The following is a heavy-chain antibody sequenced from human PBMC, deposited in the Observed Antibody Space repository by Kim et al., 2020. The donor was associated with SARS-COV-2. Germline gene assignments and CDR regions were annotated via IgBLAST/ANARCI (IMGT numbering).Heavy chain of an antibody. CDR1: GYTFTGYY. D-gene: IGHD6-13*01. V-gene: IGHV1-2*06. CDR2: INPNSGGT. Sequence: ASVKVSCKASGYTFTGYYMHWVRQAPRQGLEWMGRINPNSGGTNYAQKFQGRVTMTRDTSISTAYMELSRLRSDDTAVYYCARIGYSSSWYRDFQHWGQGTLVTVSS. J-gene: IGHJ1*01. CDR3: ARIGYSSSWYRDFQH.